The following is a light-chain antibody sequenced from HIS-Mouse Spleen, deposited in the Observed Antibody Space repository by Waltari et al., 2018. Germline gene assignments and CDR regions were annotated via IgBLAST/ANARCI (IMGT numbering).Light chain of an antibody. CDR3: QVWDSSSDHVV. J-gene: IGLJ2*01. CDR1: NIGSKS. Sequence: SYVLTQPPSVSVAPGKTARITCGGNNIGSKSVHWYQQKPGQAPVLVVYDDSERPSGSPERFSGSNSGNTATLTISRGEAGDEADYYCQVWDSSSDHVVFGGGTKLTVL. CDR2: DDS. V-gene: IGLV3-21*03.